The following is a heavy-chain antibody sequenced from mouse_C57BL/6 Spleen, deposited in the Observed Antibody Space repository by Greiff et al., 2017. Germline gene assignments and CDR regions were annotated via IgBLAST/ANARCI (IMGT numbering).Heavy chain of an antibody. J-gene: IGHJ1*03. D-gene: IGHD2-2*01. CDR2: ISSGGSYT. V-gene: IGHV5-6*02. CDR3: ARRGYDGYFDV. CDR1: GFTFSSYG. Sequence: EVKLVESGGDLVKPGGSLKLSCAASGFTFSSYGMSWVRQTPDKRLEWVATISSGGSYTYYPDSVKGRFTISRDNAKNTLYLQMSSLKSEDTAMYYCARRGYDGYFDVWGTGTTVTVSS.